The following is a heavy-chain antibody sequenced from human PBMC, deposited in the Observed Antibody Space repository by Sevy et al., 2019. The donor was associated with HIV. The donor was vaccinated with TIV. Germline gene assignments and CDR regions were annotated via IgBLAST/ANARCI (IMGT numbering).Heavy chain of an antibody. V-gene: IGHV4-59*01. D-gene: IGHD4-17*01. Sequence: SETLSLTCTVSGGSISSYYWSWIRQPPGKGLEWIWYIYYSGSTNYNPSLKSRVTISVDTSKNQFSLKLSSVTAADTAVYYCARVEATVTTFDYWGQGTLVTVSS. CDR2: IYYSGST. CDR3: ARVEATVTTFDY. J-gene: IGHJ4*02. CDR1: GGSISSYY.